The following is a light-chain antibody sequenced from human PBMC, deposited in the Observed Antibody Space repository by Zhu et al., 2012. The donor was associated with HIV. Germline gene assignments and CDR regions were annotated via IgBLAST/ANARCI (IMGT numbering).Light chain of an antibody. J-gene: IGKJ4*01. V-gene: IGKV3-11*01. CDR3: QQRSNWPLT. CDR2: DAS. CDR1: QSVSTS. Sequence: EIVLTQSPAILSLSPGERATLSCRASQSVSTSLGWYQQKPGQAPRLLIYDASNRATGIPARFSGSGSGTDFTLTISSLEPEDFALYYCQQRSNWPLTFGGGTKVEIK.